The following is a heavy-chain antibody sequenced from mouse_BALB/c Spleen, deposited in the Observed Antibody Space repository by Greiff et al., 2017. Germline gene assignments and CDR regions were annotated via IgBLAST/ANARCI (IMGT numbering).Heavy chain of an antibody. D-gene: IGHD2-4*01. CDR1: GYTFTSYY. CDR2: IYPGDGST. CDR3: ARSGLRWYFDV. J-gene: IGHJ1*01. V-gene: IGHV1S56*01. Sequence: QVQLQQSGPELVKPGASVKMSCKASGYTFTSYYIHWVKQRPGQGLEWIGWIYPGDGSTKYNEKFKGKTTLTADKSSSTAYMLLSSLTSEDSAIYFCARSGLRWYFDVWGAGTTVTVSS.